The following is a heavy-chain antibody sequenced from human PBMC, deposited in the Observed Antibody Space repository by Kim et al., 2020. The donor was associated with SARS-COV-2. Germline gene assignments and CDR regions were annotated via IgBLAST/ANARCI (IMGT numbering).Heavy chain of an antibody. D-gene: IGHD6-13*01. J-gene: IGHJ4*02. CDR3: VRTSLAAADTFDY. V-gene: IGHV1-18*01. Sequence: YAQKLQGSVTMTTDTSTSTAYMELRSLRSDDTAVYYCVRTSLAAADTFDYWGQGTLVTVSS.